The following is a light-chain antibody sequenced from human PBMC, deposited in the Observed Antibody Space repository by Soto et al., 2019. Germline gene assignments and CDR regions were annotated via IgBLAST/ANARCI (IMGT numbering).Light chain of an antibody. V-gene: IGKV3-15*01. CDR2: DEA. CDR1: QSVIST. J-gene: IGKJ5*01. CDR3: QQYIKWPIT. Sequence: EIVMTPSPATLSVSPGERATLSCRASQSVISTLAWYQQTPGQAPSLLISDEATRASGIPARFSVSGSGTEFTLTVSSLRSEDFAVDYYQQYIKWPITFGQGTRLEIK.